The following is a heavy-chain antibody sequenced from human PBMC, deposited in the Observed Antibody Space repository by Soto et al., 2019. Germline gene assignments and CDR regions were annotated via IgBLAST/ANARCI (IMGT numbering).Heavy chain of an antibody. CDR3: ARGPAGDKVDY. CDR2: VYNIGST. J-gene: IGHJ4*02. D-gene: IGHD7-27*01. Sequence: QVQLQESGPGLVEPSQTLSLTCTVSGGSISSGGYFWSWIRQPPGKGLEWIGHVYNIGSTYSNPSLTSRFTISVDTSTNQFSLRLSFVTAADTAVYYCARGPAGDKVDYWGQGTLVTVSS. CDR1: GGSISSGGYF. V-gene: IGHV4-30-4*01.